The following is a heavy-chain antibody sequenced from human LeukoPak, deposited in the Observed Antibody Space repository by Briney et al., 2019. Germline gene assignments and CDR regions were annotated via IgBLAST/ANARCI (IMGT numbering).Heavy chain of an antibody. CDR1: GFTFSSYE. CDR2: ISSSGSTI. Sequence: GGSLRLSCAASGFTFSSYEMNWVRQAPGKGLEWASYISSSGSTIYYADSVKGRFTISRDNAKNSLYLQMNSLRAEDTAVYYCARDAGAYYYYYYMDVWGKGTTVTVSS. D-gene: IGHD3-10*01. V-gene: IGHV3-48*03. CDR3: ARDAGAYYYYYYMDV. J-gene: IGHJ6*03.